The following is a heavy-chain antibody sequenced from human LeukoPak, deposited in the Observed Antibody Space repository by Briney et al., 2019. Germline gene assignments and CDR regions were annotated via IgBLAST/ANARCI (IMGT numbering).Heavy chain of an antibody. CDR3: ARGNA. Sequence: SETLSLTCTVSDYSISSSYYWGWIRQPPGKGLEWFGIIYHSGSTYYNPSLKSRVTISVDTSKNQFSLKLSSVTAADTAVYYCARGNAWGQGTLVTVSS. CDR2: IYHSGST. V-gene: IGHV4-38-2*02. CDR1: DYSISSSYY. J-gene: IGHJ5*02.